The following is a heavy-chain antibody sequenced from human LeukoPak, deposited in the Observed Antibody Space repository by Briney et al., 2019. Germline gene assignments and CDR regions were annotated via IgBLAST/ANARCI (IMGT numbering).Heavy chain of an antibody. D-gene: IGHD6-13*01. CDR2: IKPDGTTK. CDR3: ARSIPYGTTWCGRSDY. CDR1: GFPFSSYS. J-gene: IGHJ4*02. V-gene: IGHV3-7*03. Sequence: GGSLRLSCAASGFPFSSYSMTWVRQAPGKGLEWVANIKPDGTTKFYVDSVKGRFTISRDNALNSLYLQMNSLRAEDTAIYYCARSIPYGTTWCGRSDYWGQGTLVTVSS.